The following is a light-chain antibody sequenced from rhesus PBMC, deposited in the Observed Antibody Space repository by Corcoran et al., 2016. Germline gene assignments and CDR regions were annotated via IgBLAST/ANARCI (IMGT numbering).Light chain of an antibody. CDR2: KAS. Sequence: DIQMTQSPSSLSASVGDRVTITCRASENIYNYLNWYQHKPGKPPKHLIYKASTLQSGVPSRFSGSGSGTDYSFTISSLQSADVATYYCQHTYGTPYSFGQGTKVEIK. CDR1: ENIYNY. J-gene: IGKJ2*01. CDR3: QHTYGTPYS. V-gene: IGKV1-74*01.